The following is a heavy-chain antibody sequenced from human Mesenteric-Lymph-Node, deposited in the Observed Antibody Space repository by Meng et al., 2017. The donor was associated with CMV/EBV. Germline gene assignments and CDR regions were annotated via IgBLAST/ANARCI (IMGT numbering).Heavy chain of an antibody. CDR3: ARGHYDILTGWNFRMDV. CDR1: GFTLSNYW. V-gene: IGHV3-74*01. J-gene: IGHJ6*02. D-gene: IGHD3-9*01. Sequence: GGSLRLSCAASGFTLSNYWMHWVRQVPGKGLVWVSRISTDGRNTFYADSVKGRFTISRDNSKNTLYLQMNSLRAEDTAVYYCARGHYDILTGWNFRMDVWGQGTTVTVSS. CDR2: ISTDGRNT.